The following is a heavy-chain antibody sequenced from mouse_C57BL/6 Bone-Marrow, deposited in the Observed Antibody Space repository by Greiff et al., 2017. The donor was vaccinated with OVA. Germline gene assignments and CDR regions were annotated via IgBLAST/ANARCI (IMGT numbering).Heavy chain of an antibody. CDR1: GYTFTSYW. V-gene: IGHV1-64*01. D-gene: IGHD1-1*01. J-gene: IGHJ2*01. CDR2: IHPNSGST. Sequence: QVQLQQPGAELVKPGASVKLSCKASGYTFTSYWMHWVKQRPGKGLEWIGMIHPNSGSTNYNEKFKSKATLTVDKSSSTAYMQLSSLTSEDSAVYYFSRCVITTVVARRYFDYWGQGTTLTVCS. CDR3: SRCVITTVVARRYFDY.